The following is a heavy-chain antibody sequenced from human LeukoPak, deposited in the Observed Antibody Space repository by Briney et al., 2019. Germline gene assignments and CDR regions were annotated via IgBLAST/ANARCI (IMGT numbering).Heavy chain of an antibody. J-gene: IGHJ4*02. V-gene: IGHV3-33*06. CDR1: GSTFSSYG. CDR3: AKDQDYGDYAPDDY. CDR2: IWYDGSNK. Sequence: SGRSLRLSCAASGSTFSSYGMHWVRQAPGKGLEWVAVIWYDGSNKYYADSVKGRFTISRDNSKNTLYLQMNSLRAEDTAVYYCAKDQDYGDYAPDDYWGQGTLVTVSS. D-gene: IGHD4-17*01.